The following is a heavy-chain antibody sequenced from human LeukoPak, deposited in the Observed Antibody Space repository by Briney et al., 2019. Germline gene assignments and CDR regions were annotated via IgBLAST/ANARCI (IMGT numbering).Heavy chain of an antibody. CDR1: GFTFSSYE. D-gene: IGHD1-26*01. Sequence: PGGSLRLSCAASGFTFSSYEMNWVRQAPGKGLEWVSSISSSSSYIYYADSVKGRFTISRDNAKNSLYLQMNSLRAEDTAVYYCARDRFPFQVGATVSYWGQGTLVTVSS. J-gene: IGHJ4*02. V-gene: IGHV3-21*01. CDR3: ARDRFPFQVGATVSY. CDR2: ISSSSSYI.